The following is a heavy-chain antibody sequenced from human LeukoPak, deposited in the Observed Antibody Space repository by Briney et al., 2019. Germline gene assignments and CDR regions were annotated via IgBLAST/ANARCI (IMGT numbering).Heavy chain of an antibody. Sequence: AGGSLRLSCAASGFTFSSYGMHWVRQAPGKGLEWVAVIRYDGSNKYYADSVKGRFTISRDNSKNTLYLQMNSLRAEDTAVYYCARDLRWPGYFDYWGQGTLVTVSS. D-gene: IGHD5-24*01. CDR1: GFTFSSYG. J-gene: IGHJ4*02. V-gene: IGHV3-33*01. CDR2: IRYDGSNK. CDR3: ARDLRWPGYFDY.